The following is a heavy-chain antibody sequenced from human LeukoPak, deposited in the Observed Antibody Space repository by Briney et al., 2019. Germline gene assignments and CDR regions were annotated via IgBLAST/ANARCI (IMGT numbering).Heavy chain of an antibody. J-gene: IGHJ4*02. CDR1: GFTFSSYW. Sequence: GGSLRLSCAASGFTFSSYWMSWVRQAPGKGLEWVANIKQDGSEKYYVDSVKGRFTISRDNAKNSLYLQMNSLRAEDTAVYYCARATTFGPSSKVDYWGQGTLVTVSS. CDR3: ARATTFGPSSKVDY. V-gene: IGHV3-7*01. D-gene: IGHD1/OR15-1a*01. CDR2: IKQDGSEK.